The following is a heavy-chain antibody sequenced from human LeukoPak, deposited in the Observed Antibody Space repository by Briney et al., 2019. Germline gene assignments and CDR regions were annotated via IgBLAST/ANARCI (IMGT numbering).Heavy chain of an antibody. V-gene: IGHV3-30-3*01. J-gene: IGHJ4*02. CDR1: GFSFSDYA. Sequence: GGSLRLSCGASGFSFSDYAMHWVRQAPAKGLEWVAVISYDGTNKHYADSVKGRFTISRDNSKNTLYLQMNSLRAEDTAVYSCARDKQWLYCFDQWGQGTPVTVSS. CDR2: ISYDGTNK. D-gene: IGHD6-19*01. CDR3: ARDKQWLYCFDQ.